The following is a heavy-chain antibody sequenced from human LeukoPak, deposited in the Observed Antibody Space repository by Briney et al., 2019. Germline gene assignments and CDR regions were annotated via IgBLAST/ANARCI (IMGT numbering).Heavy chain of an antibody. D-gene: IGHD4-23*01. CDR1: GFTFSSYA. CDR2: ISGSGGST. V-gene: IGHV3-23*01. Sequence: GGSLRLSCAASGFTFSSYAMSWVRQAPGKGLEWVSAISGSGGSTYYADSVKGRFTISRDNSKNTLYLQMNSLRAEDTAVYYCARDRSAYGGQRLPDYWGQGTLVTVSS. J-gene: IGHJ4*02. CDR3: ARDRSAYGGQRLPDY.